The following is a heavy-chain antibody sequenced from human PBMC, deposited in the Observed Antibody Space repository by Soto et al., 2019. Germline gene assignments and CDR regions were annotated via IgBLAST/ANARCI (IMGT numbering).Heavy chain of an antibody. J-gene: IGHJ4*02. CDR2: TSAHNGNT. Sequence: QVHLVQSGAEVKKPGASVKVSCKGSGYTFTSYGITWVRQAPGQGLEWMGWTSAHNGNTNYAQKLQASATVPRAPSTSTAYMELSSLTSVATAVSSSATGRNGHYSAQRALVTLSS. D-gene: IGHD1-1*01. CDR1: GYTFTSYG. CDR3: ATGRNGHY. V-gene: IGHV1-18*01.